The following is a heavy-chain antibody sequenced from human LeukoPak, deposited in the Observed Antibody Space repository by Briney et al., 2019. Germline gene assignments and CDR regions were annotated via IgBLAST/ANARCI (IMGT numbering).Heavy chain of an antibody. V-gene: IGHV3-21*01. J-gene: IGHJ5*02. CDR2: ISGSSTYK. CDR1: GFDFSTYS. D-gene: IGHD3-10*01. CDR3: ASHTNYGAGSYSGSWFDP. Sequence: PGGSLRLSCEVSGFDFSTYSMTWVRQAPGKGLEWVSSISGSSTYKFYADSVKGRFTISRDNAKNSLYLQMNSLRAEDTVVYYCASHTNYGAGSYSGSWFDPWGQGTLVTVSS.